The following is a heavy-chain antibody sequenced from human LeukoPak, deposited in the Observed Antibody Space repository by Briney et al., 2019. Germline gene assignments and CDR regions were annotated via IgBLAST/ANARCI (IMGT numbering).Heavy chain of an antibody. CDR3: GRAAPGHYGDYSDY. V-gene: IGHV3-48*02. Sequence: GGSLRLSCAASGFTFSSYSMNWVRQAPGKGLEWVSYISSSSSTIYYADSVKGRFTISRDNAKNSLYLQMNSLRDEDTAVYYCGRAAPGHYGDYSDYWGQGTLVTVSS. CDR2: ISSSSSTI. CDR1: GFTFSSYS. J-gene: IGHJ4*02. D-gene: IGHD4-17*01.